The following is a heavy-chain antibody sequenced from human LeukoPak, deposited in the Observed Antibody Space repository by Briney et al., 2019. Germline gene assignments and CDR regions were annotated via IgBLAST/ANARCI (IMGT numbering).Heavy chain of an antibody. CDR3: ARGRGSSSWYDY. CDR2: IIPIFGTA. V-gene: IGHV1-69*06. CDR1: GGTFSSYA. D-gene: IGHD6-13*01. Sequence: SVKVSCKASGGTFSSYAISWVRQAPGQGLEWMGGIIPIFGTANYAQKFQGRVTITADKSTSTAYMGLSSLRSEDTAVYYCARGRGSSSWYDYWGQGTLVTVSS. J-gene: IGHJ4*02.